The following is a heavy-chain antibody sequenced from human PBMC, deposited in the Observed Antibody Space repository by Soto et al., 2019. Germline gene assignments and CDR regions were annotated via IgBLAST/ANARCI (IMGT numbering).Heavy chain of an antibody. V-gene: IGHV3-23*01. Sequence: GGSLRLSCAASGFTFSSFAMSWVRQAPGKGLDWVSAISGSGGSTYSADSVKGRFTISRDNSKNTLYLQMSSLRAEDTAVYYCARLYLAATITSLDYWGQGTLVTVSS. CDR2: ISGSGGST. CDR3: ARLYLAATITSLDY. CDR1: GFTFSSFA. D-gene: IGHD5-12*01. J-gene: IGHJ4*02.